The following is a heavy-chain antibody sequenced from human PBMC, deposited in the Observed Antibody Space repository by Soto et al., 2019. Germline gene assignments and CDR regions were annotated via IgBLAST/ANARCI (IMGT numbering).Heavy chain of an antibody. Sequence: EVQLVESGGGLVQPGGSLRLSCIASGFSSSNYWMSWVRQAPGKGLEWVANIKQDGSEKYYVDSVKGRFTISRDNRKNSLCLQMACMRAEDTGVYYWATLLMATGGVDWWGQGTRVTVSS. D-gene: IGHD2-8*01. CDR3: ATLLMATGGVDW. CDR1: GFSSSNYW. V-gene: IGHV3-7*01. CDR2: IKQDGSEK. J-gene: IGHJ4*02.